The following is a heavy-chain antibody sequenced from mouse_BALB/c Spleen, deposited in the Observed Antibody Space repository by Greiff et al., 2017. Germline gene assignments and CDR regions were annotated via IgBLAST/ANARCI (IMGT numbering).Heavy chain of an antibody. CDR2: ISSGSSTI. D-gene: IGHD2-10*01. J-gene: IGHJ4*01. Sequence: EVKVVESGGGLVQPGGSRKLSCAASGFTFSSFGMHWVRQAPEKGLEWVAYISSGSSTIYYADTVKGRFTISRDNPKNTLFLQMTSLRSEDTAMYYCARSYDGNQGGAMDYWGQGTSVTVSS. CDR3: ARSYDGNQGGAMDY. V-gene: IGHV5-17*02. CDR1: GFTFSSFG.